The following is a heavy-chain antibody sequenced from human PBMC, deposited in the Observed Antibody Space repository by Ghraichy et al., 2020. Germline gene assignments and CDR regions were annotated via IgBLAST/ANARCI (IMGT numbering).Heavy chain of an antibody. CDR3: AKGGRKPNYYDSSGYYPI. J-gene: IGHJ4*02. V-gene: IGHV3-23*01. CDR2: ISGSGGST. D-gene: IGHD3-22*01. CDR1: GFTFSSYA. Sequence: GESLRLSCAASGFTFSSYAMSWVRQAPGKGLEWVSAISGSGGSTYYADSVKGRFTISRDNSKNTLYLQMNSLRAEDTAVYYCAKGGRKPNYYDSSGYYPIWGQGTLVTVSS.